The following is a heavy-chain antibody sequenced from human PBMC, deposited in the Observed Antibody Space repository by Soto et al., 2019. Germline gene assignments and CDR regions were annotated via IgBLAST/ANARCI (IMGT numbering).Heavy chain of an antibody. CDR3: ARDGRDCNPGVCYFQH. CDR1: GFTFSNYG. CDR2: ISSSSSII. Sequence: PWRSLRLSCAASGFTFSNYGMNWCRQAPGKGLEWVSYISSSSSIIYYADSVKGRFTISRDNANNSLYLQMNSLRDEDTAVYYCARDGRDCNPGVCYFQHWGQGTLVTVSS. J-gene: IGHJ1*01. D-gene: IGHD2-8*01. V-gene: IGHV3-48*02.